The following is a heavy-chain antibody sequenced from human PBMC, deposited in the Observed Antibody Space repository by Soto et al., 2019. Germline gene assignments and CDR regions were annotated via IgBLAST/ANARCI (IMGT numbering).Heavy chain of an antibody. CDR3: ARLVYDSSGYRPG. J-gene: IGHJ4*02. D-gene: IGHD3-22*01. V-gene: IGHV4-39*01. CDR1: GGSISSSSYY. Sequence: QLQLQESGPGLVKPSETLSLTCTVSGGSISSSSYYWGWIRQPPGKGLEWIGSIYYSGSTYYNPSLKTRAXXPXDXXKTQFSRKLSSVTAADTAVYYCARLVYDSSGYRPGWGQGTLVTVSS. CDR2: IYYSGST.